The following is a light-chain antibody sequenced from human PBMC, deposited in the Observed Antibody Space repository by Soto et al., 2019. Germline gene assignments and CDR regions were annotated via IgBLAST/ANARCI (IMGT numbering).Light chain of an antibody. CDR3: SSYTTSSTRV. Sequence: QSALTQTASVSGSPGQSITMSCTGTSSDVGGYNFVSWYQQHPGKAPKLIVHEVANRLSGVSGRFSGSKSGNTAFLTISGLQAEDEADYYCSSYTTSSTRVFGTGTKLTVL. CDR2: EVA. V-gene: IGLV2-14*03. CDR1: SSDVGGYNF. J-gene: IGLJ1*01.